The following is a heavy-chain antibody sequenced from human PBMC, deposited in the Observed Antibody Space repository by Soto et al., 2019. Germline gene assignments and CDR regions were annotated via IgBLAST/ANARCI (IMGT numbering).Heavy chain of an antibody. J-gene: IGHJ4*02. D-gene: IGHD6-19*01. V-gene: IGHV3-30-3*01. CDR3: ARASSPYSSGWHSDFDY. CDR2: ISYDGSNK. Sequence: GGSLGLACSASGFTFSIYAMHWVGQAPGKGLEWVAVISYDGSNKYYADSVKGRFTISRDNSKNTLYLQMNSLRAEDTAVYYCARASSPYSSGWHSDFDYWGQGTLVTVSS. CDR1: GFTFSIYA.